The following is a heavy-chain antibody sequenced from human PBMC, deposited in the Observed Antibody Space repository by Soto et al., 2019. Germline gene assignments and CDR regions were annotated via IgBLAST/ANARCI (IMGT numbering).Heavy chain of an antibody. V-gene: IGHV1-8*01. D-gene: IGHD1-26*01. CDR3: AREKVGAVDY. J-gene: IGHJ4*02. CDR1: GYTFTSYD. CDR2: MNPNSGNT. Sequence: QVQLVQSGAEVKKPGASVKVSCKASGYTFTSYDINWVRQATRHGLEWMGWMNPNSGNTGYAQNSQGRVTMTRTTSISTAYMELSSLRFEDPAVYYCAREKVGAVDYWGQGNLVSVSS.